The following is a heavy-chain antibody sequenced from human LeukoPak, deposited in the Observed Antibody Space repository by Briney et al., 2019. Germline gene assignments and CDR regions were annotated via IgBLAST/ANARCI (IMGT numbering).Heavy chain of an antibody. V-gene: IGHV3-23*01. D-gene: IGHD2-15*01. CDR3: AKDVTYAVVAATPFDY. J-gene: IGHJ4*02. CDR2: ISGSGGST. CDR1: GFPFRIYA. Sequence: PGGSLRLPCAASGFPFRIYAMSGAPQAPGRGREWVSDISGSGGSTYYADSVKGRFTISRDNSKNTLYLQMNSLRAEDTAVYYCAKDVTYAVVAATPFDYWGQGTLVTVSS.